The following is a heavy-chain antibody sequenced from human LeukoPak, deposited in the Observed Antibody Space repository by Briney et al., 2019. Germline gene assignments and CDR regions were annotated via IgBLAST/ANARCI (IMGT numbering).Heavy chain of an antibody. D-gene: IGHD3-22*01. Sequence: GGSLRLSCAASGFTFSSYSMNWVRQAPGKGLEWVSSISSSSSYIYYADSVKGRFTISRDNAKNSLYLQMNSLRAEDTAVYYCARGRVHYYDSSGVDYWGQGTLVTVSS. V-gene: IGHV3-21*01. CDR2: ISSSSSYI. CDR3: ARGRVHYYDSSGVDY. J-gene: IGHJ4*02. CDR1: GFTFSSYS.